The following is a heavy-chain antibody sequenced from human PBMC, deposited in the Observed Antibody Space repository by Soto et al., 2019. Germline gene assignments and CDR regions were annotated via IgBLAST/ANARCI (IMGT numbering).Heavy chain of an antibody. CDR3: ARDFNPARNEYYYYYGMDV. D-gene: IGHD6-6*01. CDR2: IYYSGST. Sequence: QVQLQESGPGLVKPSQTLSLTCTVSGGSISSGGYYWSWIRQHPGKGLEWIGYIYYSGSTYYNPSLKSRVTISVDTPKNQCSLKLSSVTAADTAVYYCARDFNPARNEYYYYYGMDVWGQGTTVTVSS. V-gene: IGHV4-31*03. CDR1: GGSISSGGYY. J-gene: IGHJ6*02.